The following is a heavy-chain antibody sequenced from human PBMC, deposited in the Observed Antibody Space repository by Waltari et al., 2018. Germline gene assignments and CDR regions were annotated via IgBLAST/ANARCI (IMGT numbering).Heavy chain of an antibody. V-gene: IGHV5-51*03. CDR1: GYSFTSYW. J-gene: IGHJ4*02. D-gene: IGHD3-3*01. CDR3: ARLRKFWSGYSDY. Sequence: EVQLVQSGAEVKKPGESLKISCKGSGYSFTSYWIGWVRQMPGKGLEWMGIIYPGASDTGYSPSFQGQVTISAEKSISTAYLQWSSLKASDTAMDYCARLRKFWSGYSDYWGQGTLVIVSS. CDR2: IYPGASDT.